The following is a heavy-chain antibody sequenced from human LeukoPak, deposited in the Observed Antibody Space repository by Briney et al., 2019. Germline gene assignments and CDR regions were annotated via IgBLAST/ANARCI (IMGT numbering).Heavy chain of an antibody. J-gene: IGHJ3*02. CDR3: ARGPLHDYGDI. CDR1: GYTFTSYY. D-gene: IGHD4-17*01. V-gene: IGHV1-46*01. CDR2: INPSGGST. Sequence: GASVKVSCKASGYTFTSYYMHWVRQAPGQGPEWMGIINPSGGSTSYAQKFRGRVTMTRDTSTSTVYMELSSLRSEDTAVYYCARGPLHDYGDIWGQGTMVTVSS.